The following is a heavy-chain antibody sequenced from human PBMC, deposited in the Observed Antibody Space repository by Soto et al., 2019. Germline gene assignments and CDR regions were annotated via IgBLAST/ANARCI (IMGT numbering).Heavy chain of an antibody. CDR2: ISAYNGNT. CDR3: ARDPLGYCSGGSCYLGY. Sequence: ASVKVSCKASGYTFTSYGISWVRQAPGQGLEWMGWISAYNGNTNYAQKLQGRVTMTTDTSTSTAYMELRSLRSDDTAVYYCARDPLGYCSGGSCYLGYWGQGTLVTVS. J-gene: IGHJ4*02. V-gene: IGHV1-18*01. CDR1: GYTFTSYG. D-gene: IGHD2-15*01.